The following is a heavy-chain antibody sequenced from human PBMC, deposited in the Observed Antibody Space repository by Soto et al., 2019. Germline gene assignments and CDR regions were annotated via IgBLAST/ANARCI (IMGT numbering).Heavy chain of an antibody. CDR1: GYTFTSYG. J-gene: IGHJ4*02. D-gene: IGHD2-2*02. V-gene: IGHV1-18*01. Sequence: ASVKVSFTASGYTFTSYGISWVRQAPGQGLEWMGWISAYNGNTNYAQKLQGRVTMTTDASTSTAYMELRSLTSDDTAVYFCARDLTYIRQYWGQGTLVTVSS. CDR2: ISAYNGNT. CDR3: ARDLTYIRQY.